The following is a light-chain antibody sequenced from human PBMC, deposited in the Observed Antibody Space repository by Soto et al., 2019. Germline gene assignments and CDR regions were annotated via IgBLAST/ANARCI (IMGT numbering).Light chain of an antibody. J-gene: IGLJ1*01. V-gene: IGLV2-14*01. Sequence: QSVLTQAASVSGSPGQSITIPCTGTNSDVGGYNYVSWYQHHPGKAPKLMIYEVFNRPSGVSSRFSGSKSGSTASLTISGLQAEDEADYYCSSYTTTNTLYVFGTGTKVTVL. CDR1: NSDVGGYNY. CDR3: SSYTTTNTLYV. CDR2: EVF.